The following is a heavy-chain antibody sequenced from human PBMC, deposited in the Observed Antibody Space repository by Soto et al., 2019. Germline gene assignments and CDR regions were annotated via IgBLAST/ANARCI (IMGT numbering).Heavy chain of an antibody. V-gene: IGHV3-48*01. D-gene: IGHD2-15*01. CDR1: GFSFSSYT. Sequence: EVQVVESGGGLVRPGGSLRLSCVASGFSFSSYTMHWVRQAPGRGLEWVSDISSGSTTISYTDSVKGRFTVSRDNAKNSVYLQMNSLRAEDTAVYYCARDREYCNGGNCYETGSDYWGQGTLVTVSS. CDR2: ISSGSTTI. J-gene: IGHJ4*02. CDR3: ARDREYCNGGNCYETGSDY.